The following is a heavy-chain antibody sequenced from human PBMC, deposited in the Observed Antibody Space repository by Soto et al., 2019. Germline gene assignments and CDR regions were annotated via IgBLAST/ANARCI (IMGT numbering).Heavy chain of an antibody. CDR2: ISSNGGST. CDR3: ARVRTPGKAAAGTDY. Sequence: GGSLRLSCAASGFTFSSYAMHWVRQAPGKGLEYVSAISSNGGSTYYANSVKGRFTISRDNSKNTLYLQMGSLRAEDMAVYYCARVRTPGKAAAGTDYWGQGTLVTVSS. CDR1: GFTFSSYA. D-gene: IGHD6-13*01. J-gene: IGHJ4*02. V-gene: IGHV3-64*01.